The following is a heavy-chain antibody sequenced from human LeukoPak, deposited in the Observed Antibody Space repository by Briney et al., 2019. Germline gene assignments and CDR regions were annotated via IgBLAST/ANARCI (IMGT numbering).Heavy chain of an antibody. CDR3: ARGEWQWLGGYYYMDV. CDR2: INHSGST. Sequence: SETLSLTCAVYGGSFSGYYWSWIRQPPGKGPEWIGEINHSGSTNYNPSLKSRVTISVDTSKNQFSLKLSSVTAADTAVYYCARGEWQWLGGYYYMDVWGKGTTVTVSS. V-gene: IGHV4-34*01. CDR1: GGSFSGYY. D-gene: IGHD6-19*01. J-gene: IGHJ6*03.